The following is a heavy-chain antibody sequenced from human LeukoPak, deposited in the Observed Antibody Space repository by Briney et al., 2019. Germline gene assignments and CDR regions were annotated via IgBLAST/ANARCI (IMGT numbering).Heavy chain of an antibody. J-gene: IGHJ6*02. V-gene: IGHV3-33*01. CDR2: IWNDGSTE. CDR3: ARSSSTTWGHYYGMDV. CDR1: GFTFSSYG. D-gene: IGHD2-2*01. Sequence: PGRSLGLSCAASGFTFSSYGMYWVRQAPGKGLEWVAVIWNDGSTEYYADSVKGRFTISRDNSKNTLYLQMNSLRAEDTAVYYCARSSSTTWGHYYGMDVWGQGTTVTVSS.